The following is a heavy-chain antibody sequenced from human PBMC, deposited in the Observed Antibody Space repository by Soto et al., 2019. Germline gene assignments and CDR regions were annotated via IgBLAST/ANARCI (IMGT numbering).Heavy chain of an antibody. CDR2: IWYDGSNK. Sequence: HPGGSLRLSCAASGFTFSSYGMHWVRQAPGKGLEWVAVIWYDGSNKYYADSVKGRFTISRDNSKNTLYLQMNSLRAEDTAVYYCARDDVGPFNVDYWGQGTLVTVSS. D-gene: IGHD3-10*02. V-gene: IGHV3-33*08. CDR1: GFTFSSYG. J-gene: IGHJ4*02. CDR3: ARDDVGPFNVDY.